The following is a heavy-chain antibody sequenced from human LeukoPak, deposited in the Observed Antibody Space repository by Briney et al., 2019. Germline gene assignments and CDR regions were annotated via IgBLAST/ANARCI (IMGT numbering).Heavy chain of an antibody. CDR1: GFTFSNYG. J-gene: IGHJ4*02. CDR3: ARKALRYFDWLLGRYYFDY. V-gene: IGHV3-23*01. D-gene: IGHD3-9*01. CDR2: ISGSGGST. Sequence: GGTLRLSCAASGFTFSNYGMSWVRQAPGKGLAWVSAISGSGGSTYYAVSVKGRFTISRDNSKNTLYLQMNSLRAEDTAVYYCARKALRYFDWLLGRYYFDYWGQGTLVTVSS.